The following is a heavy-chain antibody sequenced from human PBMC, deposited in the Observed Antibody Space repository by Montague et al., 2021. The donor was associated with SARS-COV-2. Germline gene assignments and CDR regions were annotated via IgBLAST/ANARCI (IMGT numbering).Heavy chain of an antibody. CDR2: INHRGLT. D-gene: IGHD6-19*01. CDR1: GESFSEYI. J-gene: IGHJ4*02. Sequence: SETLSLTCAVYGESFSEYIWNWIRQPPGKGLEWIGEINHRGLTKYNPSLNSRVTLSVDTSRNQFSLKLNSVVAADTAMYYCVRSVGRRGTLYSSGWSKYPFDFWGQGTLVTVSS. CDR3: VRSVGRRGTLYSSGWSKYPFDF. V-gene: IGHV4-34*01.